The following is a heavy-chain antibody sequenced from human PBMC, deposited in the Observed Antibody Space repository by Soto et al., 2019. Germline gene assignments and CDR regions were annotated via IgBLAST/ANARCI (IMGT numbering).Heavy chain of an antibody. D-gene: IGHD6-13*01. Sequence: QVQLQESGPGLVKPSQTLSLTCTVSGGSISSGDYYWSWIRQPPGKDLEWIGYIYYSGSTYYNPSLKSRVTISVDTSKNQYPLKLRSVTAADTAVYYCARAGILEQQLVKDNWGQGTLVTVSS. CDR1: GGSISSGDYY. V-gene: IGHV4-30-4*01. J-gene: IGHJ4*02. CDR3: ARAGILEQQLVKDN. CDR2: IYYSGST.